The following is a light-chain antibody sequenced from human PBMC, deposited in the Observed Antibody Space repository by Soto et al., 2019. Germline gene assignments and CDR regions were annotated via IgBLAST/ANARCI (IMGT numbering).Light chain of an antibody. V-gene: IGKV4-1*01. J-gene: IGKJ4*01. Sequence: DIVMTQSPDSRAVSLGERATINCKSSQSVLYNSNNKNYLAWYQQKPGQPPNLLIYWASTRESGVPDRFSGSGSGTDFTLTISSLQAEDVAVYYCQQYYSIPVTFGGGTKVEIK. CDR3: QQYYSIPVT. CDR2: WAS. CDR1: QSVLYNSNNKNY.